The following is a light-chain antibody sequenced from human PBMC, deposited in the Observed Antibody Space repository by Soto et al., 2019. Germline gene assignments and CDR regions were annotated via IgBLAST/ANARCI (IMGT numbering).Light chain of an antibody. J-gene: IGKJ5*01. Sequence: EIVLTQSPATLSLSPGERATLSCRASQSVSSYLAWYQQKPGQAPTLLIYDASNRATGIPARFSGSGSGTDFTLPISSLEPEDFAVYYCQQRSNWPPITFGQGTRLEI. CDR3: QQRSNWPPIT. CDR1: QSVSSY. V-gene: IGKV3-11*01. CDR2: DAS.